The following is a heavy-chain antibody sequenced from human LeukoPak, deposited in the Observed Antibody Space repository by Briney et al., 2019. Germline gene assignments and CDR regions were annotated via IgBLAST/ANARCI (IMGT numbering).Heavy chain of an antibody. J-gene: IGHJ4*02. CDR3: AINWVLDY. Sequence: SETLSLTCTVSGGSISSYYWSWIRQPPGKGLEWIGYIYFSGSTNYNPSLRSRVTISVDTSKNQFSLKLSSVTAADTAVYYCAINWVLDYWGQGTLVTVSS. CDR1: GGSISSYY. V-gene: IGHV4-59*12. D-gene: IGHD7-27*01. CDR2: IYFSGST.